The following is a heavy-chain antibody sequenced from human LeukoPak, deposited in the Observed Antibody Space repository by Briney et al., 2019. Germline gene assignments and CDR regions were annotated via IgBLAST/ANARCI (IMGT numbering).Heavy chain of an antibody. D-gene: IGHD4-17*01. CDR3: ARPRTTVVTWSYFDY. Sequence: GGSLRLSCAASGFTFSSYAMHWLRQAPGKGLEWVADISYDGSNKYYADSVKGRFTISRDNSKSTLYLQMNSLRAEYTAVYYCARPRTTVVTWSYFDYWGQGTLVTVSS. V-gene: IGHV3-30-3*01. J-gene: IGHJ4*02. CDR2: ISYDGSNK. CDR1: GFTFSSYA.